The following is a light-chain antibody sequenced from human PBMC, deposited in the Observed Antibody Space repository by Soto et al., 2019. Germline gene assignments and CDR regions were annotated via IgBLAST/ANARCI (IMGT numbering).Light chain of an antibody. J-gene: IGKJ1*01. CDR2: ETS. CDR3: QQSYSASWT. Sequence: DIQMTQSPSTLSASVGDRVTVTCRASQSINNYLNWYQQKPGEAPKLLIYETSSLQSGVPSRFSGSGSGTDFNLTISSLQPEGFATYYCQQSYSASWTFGQGTKVEIK. CDR1: QSINNY. V-gene: IGKV1-39*01.